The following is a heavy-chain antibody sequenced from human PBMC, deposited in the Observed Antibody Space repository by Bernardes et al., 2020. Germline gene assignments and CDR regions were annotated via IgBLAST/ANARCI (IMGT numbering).Heavy chain of an antibody. Sequence: ASVKVSCKASGYTFTSYYMHWVRQAPGQGLEWMGIINPSGGSTSYAQKFQGRVTMTRDTSTSTVYMELSSLRSEDTAVYYCARDKGRGVAARPFDYWGQGTLVTVSS. J-gene: IGHJ4*02. CDR2: INPSGGST. V-gene: IGHV1-46*01. CDR1: GYTFTSYY. D-gene: IGHD6-6*01. CDR3: ARDKGRGVAARPFDY.